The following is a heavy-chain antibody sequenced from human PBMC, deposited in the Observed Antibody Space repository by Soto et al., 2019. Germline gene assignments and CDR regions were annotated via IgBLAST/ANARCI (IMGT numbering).Heavy chain of an antibody. J-gene: IGHJ3*02. V-gene: IGHV1-24*01. CDR2: FDPEDGET. CDR3: ETDSGGQQLMMGLYDAFDI. D-gene: IGHD6-13*01. Sequence: ASVKVSCKVSGYTLTELSMHWVRQAPGKGLEWMGGFDPEDGETIYAQKFQGRVTMTEDTSTDTAYMELSSLRSEDTAVYYCETDSGGQQLMMGLYDAFDIWGQGTLITV. CDR1: GYTLTELS.